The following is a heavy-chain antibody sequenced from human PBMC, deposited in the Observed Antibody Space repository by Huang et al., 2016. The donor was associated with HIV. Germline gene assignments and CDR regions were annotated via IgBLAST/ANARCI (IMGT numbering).Heavy chain of an antibody. Sequence: QVQLVESGGGVVQPGRSLRISCAASGFTVSSYGMDWVRQAPGKGLEWVAVISYDAKTKYYADSVKGRFSISRDNSKTTVYLQLNSLRLEDTAVYYCAKGGSAAAVLDFWGQGTLVTVSS. V-gene: IGHV3-30*18. CDR2: ISYDAKTK. CDR1: GFTVSSYG. J-gene: IGHJ4*02. CDR3: AKGGSAAAVLDF. D-gene: IGHD6-13*01.